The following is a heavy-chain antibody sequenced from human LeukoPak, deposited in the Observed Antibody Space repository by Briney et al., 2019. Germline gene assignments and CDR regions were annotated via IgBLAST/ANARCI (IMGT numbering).Heavy chain of an antibody. J-gene: IGHJ4*02. CDR2: ISDTGST. V-gene: IGHV4-59*08. CDR1: GGSISSNY. Sequence: PSETLSLTCTVSGGSISSNYWSWIRQPPGKGLEWIGYISDTGSTNYNPSLKSRLTISVDTSKNQFSLKVTSVTAADTAVYYCARQRRSASLLYYFDYWGQGTLVTVSS. D-gene: IGHD2-15*01. CDR3: ARQRRSASLLYYFDY.